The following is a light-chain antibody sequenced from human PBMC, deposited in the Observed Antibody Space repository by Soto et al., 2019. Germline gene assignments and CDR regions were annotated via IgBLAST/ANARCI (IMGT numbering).Light chain of an antibody. CDR3: QSYDRSLSGYVV. CDR2: GNS. V-gene: IGLV1-40*01. Sequence: QSVLTQPPSVSGAPGQRVTISCTGSSSNIGAGYDVHWYQQLPGTAPKLLIYGNSNRPSGVPDRFSGSKSGTSASLAITGLQAAEEADYYCQSYDRSLSGYVVFGGGTKLTVL. CDR1: SSNIGAGYD. J-gene: IGLJ2*01.